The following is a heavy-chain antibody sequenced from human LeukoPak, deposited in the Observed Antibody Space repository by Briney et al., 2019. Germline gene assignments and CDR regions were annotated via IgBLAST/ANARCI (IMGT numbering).Heavy chain of an antibody. D-gene: IGHD6-13*01. CDR3: AREGYSPY. Sequence: GGSLRLSCAASGFSFSSYSMNWVRQTPGKGLEWVSYISSSSSTIYYADSVKGRFTISRDNAKNSLSLQMNSLRAEDTAVYYCAREGYSPYWGQGTLVTVSS. J-gene: IGHJ4*02. CDR1: GFSFSSYS. CDR2: ISSSSSTI. V-gene: IGHV3-48*01.